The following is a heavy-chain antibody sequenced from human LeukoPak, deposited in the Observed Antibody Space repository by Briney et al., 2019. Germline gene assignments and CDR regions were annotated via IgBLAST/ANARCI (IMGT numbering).Heavy chain of an antibody. D-gene: IGHD5-24*01. Sequence: GGSLRLSCAASGFTFSSYWMSWVRQAPGKGLEWVANIKQDGSEKYYVDSVKGRFTISRDNAKNSLYLQMNILRAEDTAVYYCARVDGYKLYYFDYWGQGTLVTVSS. V-gene: IGHV3-7*01. CDR2: IKQDGSEK. CDR1: GFTFSSYW. J-gene: IGHJ4*02. CDR3: ARVDGYKLYYFDY.